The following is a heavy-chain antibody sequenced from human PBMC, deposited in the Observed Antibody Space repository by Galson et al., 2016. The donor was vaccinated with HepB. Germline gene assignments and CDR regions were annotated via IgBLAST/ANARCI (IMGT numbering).Heavy chain of an antibody. CDR2: ISWDGSRK. CDR3: AKGGCVGDCYGPLDF. V-gene: IGHV3-43D*04. D-gene: IGHD2-21*02. Sequence: SLRLSCAASGFTFDDYAMQWVHQTPGRGLEWVALISWDGSRKHYADSVKGRFTISRDNTKNSMNLQLNSLRPEDAALYFCAKGGCVGDCYGPLDFWGQGTLVAVSS. CDR1: GFTFDDYA. J-gene: IGHJ1*01.